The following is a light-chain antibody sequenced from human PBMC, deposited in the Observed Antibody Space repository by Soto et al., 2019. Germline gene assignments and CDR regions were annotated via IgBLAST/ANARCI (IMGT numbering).Light chain of an antibody. Sequence: QSALTQPRSVSGSPGQSVTITCTGTSSDVGGYDYVSWYQHHPGKAPKVTIYDVSKRPSGVPDRFSGSKSGNTASLTISGLQADDEADYYCSSFVGHYTYVFGTGTKLTVL. V-gene: IGLV2-11*01. CDR2: DVS. CDR3: SSFVGHYTYV. CDR1: SSDVGGYDY. J-gene: IGLJ1*01.